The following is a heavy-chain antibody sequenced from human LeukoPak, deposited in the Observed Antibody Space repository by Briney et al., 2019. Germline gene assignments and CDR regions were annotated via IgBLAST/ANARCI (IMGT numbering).Heavy chain of an antibody. CDR1: GYTFTSYG. J-gene: IGHJ4*02. CDR3: ARVGFYDILTGFVDY. V-gene: IGHV1-18*01. D-gene: IGHD3-9*01. CDR2: ISAYNGNT. Sequence: ASVKVSCKASGYTFTSYGISWVRQAPGQGLEWMGWISAYNGNTNYAQKLQGRATMTTDTSTSTAYMELRSLRSDDTAVYYCARVGFYDILTGFVDYWGQGTLVTVSS.